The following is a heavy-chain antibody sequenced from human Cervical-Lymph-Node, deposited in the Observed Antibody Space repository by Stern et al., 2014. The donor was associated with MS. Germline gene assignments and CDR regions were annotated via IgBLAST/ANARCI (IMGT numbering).Heavy chain of an antibody. Sequence: QLQLQESGPGLVKPSETLSLTCTVSGGSISSSSYYWGWIRQPPGKGLAWIGSIYYSGSTHYNPSLKSRATPSVDTSKTPFSLKLSLGPAADTAVYYCARSGEGSGSLFDYWGQGTLVTVSS. CDR3: ARSGEGSGSLFDY. V-gene: IGHV4-39*01. CDR1: GGSISSSSYY. J-gene: IGHJ4*02. D-gene: IGHD3-10*01. CDR2: IYYSGST.